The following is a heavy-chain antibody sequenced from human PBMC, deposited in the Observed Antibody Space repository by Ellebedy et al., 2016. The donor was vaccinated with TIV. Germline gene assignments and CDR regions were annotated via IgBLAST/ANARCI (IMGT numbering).Heavy chain of an antibody. CDR2: IVSGSGSAT. CDR1: GFTFSNSG. V-gene: IGHV3-48*02. Sequence: PGGSLRLSCAASGFTFSNSGMNWVRQAPGKGLEWVSYIVSGSGSATYYADSVKGRFTISRDNVKNSLFLQMNSLRDEDTAVYYCAKAKGYSGSYPHDLWGRGTLVTVSS. CDR3: AKAKGYSGSYPHDL. J-gene: IGHJ4*02. D-gene: IGHD1-26*01.